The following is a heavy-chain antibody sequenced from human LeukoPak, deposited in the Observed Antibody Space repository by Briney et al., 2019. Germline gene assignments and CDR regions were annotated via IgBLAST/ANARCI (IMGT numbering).Heavy chain of an antibody. Sequence: GGSLRLSCAASGFTFDDYAMHWVRQAPGKGLEWVSLISGDGGSTYYVDSVKGRFTISRDNSKNSLYLQMNSLRTEDTALYYCAKSIEVAVKNDAFDIWGQGTMVTVSS. CDR3: AKSIEVAVKNDAFDI. J-gene: IGHJ3*02. CDR1: GFTFDDYA. D-gene: IGHD6-19*01. V-gene: IGHV3-43*02. CDR2: ISGDGGST.